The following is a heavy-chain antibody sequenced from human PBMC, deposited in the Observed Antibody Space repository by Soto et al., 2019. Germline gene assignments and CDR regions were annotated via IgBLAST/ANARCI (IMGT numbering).Heavy chain of an antibody. D-gene: IGHD6-13*01. Sequence: EVQLVESGGGWVQPGGSLRLSCAASGFTFSNYWMSWVRQAPGKGLEWVANIKQDGSQKYYVDSVKGRFTISRDNAKNSLYLEMNSLRAEDTAGYSFARILPIEAAGAPSWFDPWGQGTLVTVSS. CDR2: IKQDGSQK. J-gene: IGHJ5*02. V-gene: IGHV3-7*03. CDR3: ARILPIEAAGAPSWFDP. CDR1: GFTFSNYW.